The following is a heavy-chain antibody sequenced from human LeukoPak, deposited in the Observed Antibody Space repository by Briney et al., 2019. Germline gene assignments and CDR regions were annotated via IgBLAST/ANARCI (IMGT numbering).Heavy chain of an antibody. V-gene: IGHV3-48*03. Sequence: GGSLRLSCAASGFTFSSYDTNWVRQAPGKGLEWVSYISSSNSAIYYADSVKGRFLITRDNANNSLYLQMISRLAEDTAVYYCATAGTSVVRGVAGNIDVWGKGTPVTVSS. CDR1: GFTFSSYD. J-gene: IGHJ6*03. D-gene: IGHD3-10*01. CDR2: ISSSNSAI. CDR3: ATAGTSVVRGVAGNIDV.